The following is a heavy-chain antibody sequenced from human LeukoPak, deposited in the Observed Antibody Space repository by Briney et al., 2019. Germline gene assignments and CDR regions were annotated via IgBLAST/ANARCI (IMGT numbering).Heavy chain of an antibody. Sequence: GGSLRLYCAASGFTFSSYSMNWVRQAPGKGLEWVSYISSSGSSIHYADSVKGRFTISRDNARKSLYLQMKSLRAEDTAVYYCARGSYFAFDYWGQGTLVTVSS. CDR3: ARGSYFAFDY. V-gene: IGHV3-48*04. CDR2: ISSSGSSI. D-gene: IGHD1-26*01. CDR1: GFTFSSYS. J-gene: IGHJ4*02.